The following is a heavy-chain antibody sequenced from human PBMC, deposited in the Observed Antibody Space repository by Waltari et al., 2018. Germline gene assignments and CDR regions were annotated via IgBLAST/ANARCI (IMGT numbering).Heavy chain of an antibody. CDR1: GGSISSSSYY. CDR3: ARHLTGDCGVDY. CDR2: IYYSGST. V-gene: IGHV4-39*01. D-gene: IGHD7-27*01. J-gene: IGHJ4*02. Sequence: QLQLQESGPGLVKPSETLSLTCTVSGGSISSSSYYWGWIRQPPGKGLEWIGSIYYSGSTYYTPSLKSRVTISVDTSKNQFSLKLSSVTAADTAVYYCARHLTGDCGVDYWGQGTLVTVSS.